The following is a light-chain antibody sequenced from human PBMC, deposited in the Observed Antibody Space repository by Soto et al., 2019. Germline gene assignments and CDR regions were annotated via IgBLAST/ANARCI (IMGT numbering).Light chain of an antibody. CDR2: GAS. J-gene: IGKJ5*01. CDR3: QQYNNWPPIT. CDR1: QSVATN. V-gene: IGKV3-15*01. Sequence: EIVMTQSPATLSVSPGERATLSCRTSQSVATNLAWYQQKPGQAPRLLIYGASTRATDIPARFSGSGSGTEFTLTISSLQSEDVAVYYCQQYNNWPPITFGQGTRLEIK.